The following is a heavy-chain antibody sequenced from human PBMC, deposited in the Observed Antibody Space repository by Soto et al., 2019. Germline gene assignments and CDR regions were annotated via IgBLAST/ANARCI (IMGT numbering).Heavy chain of an antibody. Sequence: SGNLSLTCTVSGNSISSYYWSWIRQPPGKGLEWIGYIYYSGSTNYNPSLKSRVTISVDTSKNQFSLKLSSVTAADTAVYYCARSPSRGSWVDRGQGNLVTV. CDR3: ARSPSRGSWVD. V-gene: IGHV4-59*01. CDR2: IYYSGST. CDR1: GNSISSYY. J-gene: IGHJ4*02. D-gene: IGHD3-22*01.